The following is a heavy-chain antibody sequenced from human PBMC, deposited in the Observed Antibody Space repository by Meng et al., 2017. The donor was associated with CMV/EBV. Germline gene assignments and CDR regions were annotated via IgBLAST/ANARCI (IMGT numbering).Heavy chain of an antibody. V-gene: IGHV3-48*03. CDR3: AREGLWSSSSYYYGMDV. CDR2: ISSSGSTI. J-gene: IGHJ6*02. Sequence: GSLRLSCAASGFTFSSYEMNWVRQAPGKGLEWVSYISSSGSTIYYADSVKGRFTISRDNAKNSLYLQMNSLRAEDTAVYYCAREGLWSSSSYYYGMDVWGQGTTVTVSS. D-gene: IGHD6-6*01. CDR1: GFTFSSYE.